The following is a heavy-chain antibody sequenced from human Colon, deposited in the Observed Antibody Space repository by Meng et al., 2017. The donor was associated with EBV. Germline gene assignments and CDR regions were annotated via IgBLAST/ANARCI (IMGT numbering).Heavy chain of an antibody. CDR2: IYYTGST. CDR1: GGSINSGDYY. J-gene: IGHJ4*02. CDR3: ARNYYFDY. Sequence: QVRRKVSGQGMVKPSQTLSLTCTVSGGSINSGDYYWSWIRQPPGKGLEWIGYIYYTGSTYYNPSLKSRVTISMDTSKNQFSLRLSSVTAADTAVYYCARNYYFDYWGQGTLVTVSS. V-gene: IGHV4-30-4*01.